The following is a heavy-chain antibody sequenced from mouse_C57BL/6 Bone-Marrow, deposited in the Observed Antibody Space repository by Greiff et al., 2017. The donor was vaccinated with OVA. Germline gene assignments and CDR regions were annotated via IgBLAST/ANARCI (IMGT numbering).Heavy chain of an antibody. CDR1: GFTFSSYA. V-gene: IGHV5-4*03. CDR3: ARGGYDGVDY. D-gene: IGHD2-2*01. Sequence: EVKLEESGGGLVKPGGSLKLSCAASGFTFSSYAMSWVRQTPEKRLEWVATISDGGSYTYYPDNVKGRFTISRDNAKNNLYLQMSHLKSEDTAMYYCARGGYDGVDYWGQGTTLTVSS. J-gene: IGHJ2*01. CDR2: ISDGGSYT.